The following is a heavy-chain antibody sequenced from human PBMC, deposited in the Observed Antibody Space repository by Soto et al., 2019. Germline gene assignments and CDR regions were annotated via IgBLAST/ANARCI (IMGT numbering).Heavy chain of an antibody. CDR1: GFTFSSYG. CDR2: ISYDGSNK. CDR3: ASTFGGVIVNPTYFDY. Sequence: SLRLSCAASGFTFSSYGMHWVRQAPGKGLEWVAVISYDGSNKFYAGSVKGRFTISRDNSKNTLYLQMNSLRAEDTAVYYCASTFGGVIVNPTYFDYWGQGTLVTVSS. D-gene: IGHD3-16*02. J-gene: IGHJ4*02. V-gene: IGHV3-30*03.